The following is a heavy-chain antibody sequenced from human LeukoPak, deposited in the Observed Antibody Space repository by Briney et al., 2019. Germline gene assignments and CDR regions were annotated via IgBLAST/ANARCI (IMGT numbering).Heavy chain of an antibody. D-gene: IGHD3-9*01. CDR1: GGTFSSHV. CDR3: ARAEDQGRYFDWLPGFDP. V-gene: IGHV1-69*13. J-gene: IGHJ5*02. Sequence: ASVKVSCKASGGTFSSHVINWVRQAPGQGLEWMGGILPIFGTAIYAQHFQGRLTITADESTNSAYMELNRLRSDDTAVYYCARAEDQGRYFDWLPGFDPWGQGTLVTVSS. CDR2: ILPIFGTA.